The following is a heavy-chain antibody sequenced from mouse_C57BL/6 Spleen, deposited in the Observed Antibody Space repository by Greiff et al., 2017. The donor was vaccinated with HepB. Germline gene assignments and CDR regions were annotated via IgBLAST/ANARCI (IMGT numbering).Heavy chain of an antibody. CDR1: GYTFTDYN. Sequence: EVQLQQSGPELVKPGASVKMSCKASGYTFTDYNMHWVKQSHGKSLEWIGYINPNNGGTSYNQKFKGKATLTVNKSSSTAYMELRSLTSEDSAVYYCARGGNYVLYFDVWGTGTTVTVSS. V-gene: IGHV1-22*01. CDR3: ARGGNYVLYFDV. J-gene: IGHJ1*03. D-gene: IGHD2-1*01. CDR2: INPNNGGT.